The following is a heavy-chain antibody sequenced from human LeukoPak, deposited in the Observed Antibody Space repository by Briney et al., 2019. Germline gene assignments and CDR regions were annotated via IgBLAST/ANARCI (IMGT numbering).Heavy chain of an antibody. CDR2: IKGDGTIT. CDR1: GLTFSTYW. J-gene: IGHJ4*02. CDR3: VRGFTYYYGSGSYVDY. V-gene: IGHV3-74*03. D-gene: IGHD3-10*01. Sequence: GGSLRLSCAASGLTFSTYWMHWVRQAPGKGLVWVSRIKGDGTITTYADSVRGRFTISRDNAKNTLYLQMSSLRAEDTAVYYCVRGFTYYYGSGSYVDYWGQGTLVTVSS.